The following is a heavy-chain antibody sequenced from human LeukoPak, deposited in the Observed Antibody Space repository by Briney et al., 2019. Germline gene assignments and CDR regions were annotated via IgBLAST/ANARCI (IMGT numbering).Heavy chain of an antibody. V-gene: IGHV3-72*01. CDR1: GFTFSNCW. Sequence: GGSLRLSCAASGFTFSNCWMTWVRQAPGKGLEWVGRVRNKANSYTTEYAASVKDRFIISRDDSKSSLYLQMNSLKIEDTAVYYCARSDSSGYLEAYWGQGTLVTVSS. CDR3: ARSDSSGYLEAY. D-gene: IGHD3-22*01. CDR2: VRNKANSYTT. J-gene: IGHJ4*02.